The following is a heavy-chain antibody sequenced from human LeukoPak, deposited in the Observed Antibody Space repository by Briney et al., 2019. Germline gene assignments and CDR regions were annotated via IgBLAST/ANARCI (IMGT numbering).Heavy chain of an antibody. Sequence: GGSLRLSCAASGFTFSSYGMHWVRQAPGKGLEWVAVVSYDGSNKYYADSVKGRFTISRDNSKNTLYLQMNSLRAEDTAVYYCAKDGYCSSTSCYIDYWGQGTLVTVSS. CDR3: AKDGYCSSTSCYIDY. CDR1: GFTFSSYG. D-gene: IGHD2-2*03. J-gene: IGHJ4*02. V-gene: IGHV3-30*18. CDR2: VSYDGSNK.